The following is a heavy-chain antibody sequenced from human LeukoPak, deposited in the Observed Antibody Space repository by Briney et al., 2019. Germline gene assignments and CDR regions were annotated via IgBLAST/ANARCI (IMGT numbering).Heavy chain of an antibody. J-gene: IGHJ4*02. Sequence: SETLSLTCTVSGGSISSGGYSWSWIRQPPGTGLEWIGYIYHSGSTYYNPSLKSRVTISVDRSKNQFSLKLSSVTAADTAVYYCARDQGYSYGLDYWGQGTLVTVSS. CDR2: IYHSGST. V-gene: IGHV4-30-2*01. D-gene: IGHD5-18*01. CDR3: ARDQGYSYGLDY. CDR1: GGSISSGGYS.